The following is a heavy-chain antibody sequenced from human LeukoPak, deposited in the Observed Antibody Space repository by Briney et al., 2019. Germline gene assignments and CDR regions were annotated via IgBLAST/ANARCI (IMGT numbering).Heavy chain of an antibody. J-gene: IGHJ5*02. CDR2: VFTSGIISGNT. D-gene: IGHD3-9*01. V-gene: IGHV4-4*07. Sequence: SETLSLTCTVSGGSTSSYYWSWIRQPPGKGLEWIGRVFTSGIISGNTNYNPSLKSRVTISVDTSKNQFSLKLSSVTAADTAVYYCARGGNYDILTGSHWFDPWGQGTLVTVSS. CDR1: GGSTSSYY. CDR3: ARGGNYDILTGSHWFDP.